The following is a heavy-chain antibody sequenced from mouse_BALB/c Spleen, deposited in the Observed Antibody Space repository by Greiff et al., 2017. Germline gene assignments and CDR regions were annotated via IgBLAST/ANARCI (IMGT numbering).Heavy chain of an antibody. CDR2: IDPANGNT. J-gene: IGHJ4*01. CDR1: GFNIKDTY. D-gene: IGHD1-2*01. Sequence: EVQLQQSGAELVKPGASVKLSCTASGFNIKDTYMHWVKQRPELGLEWIGRIDPANGNTKYDPKFQGKATITADTSSNTAYLQLSSLTSEDTAVYYCARNHYYGYGAMDYWGQGTSVTVSS. V-gene: IGHV14-3*02. CDR3: ARNHYYGYGAMDY.